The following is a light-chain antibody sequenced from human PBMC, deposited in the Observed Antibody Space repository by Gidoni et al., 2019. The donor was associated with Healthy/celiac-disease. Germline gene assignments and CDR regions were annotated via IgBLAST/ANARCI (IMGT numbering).Light chain of an antibody. V-gene: IGLV3-25*01. CDR1: ALPKQY. J-gene: IGLJ1*01. CDR3: QSADSSGTPFV. CDR2: KDS. Sequence: TCSGDALPKQYAYWYQQKPGQAPVLVIYKDSERPSGIPERFSGSSSGTTVTLTISGDQAEDEADYYCQSADSSGTPFVFGTGTKVTVL.